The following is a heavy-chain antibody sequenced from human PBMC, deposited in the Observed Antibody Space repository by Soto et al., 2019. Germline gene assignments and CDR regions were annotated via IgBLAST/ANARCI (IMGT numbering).Heavy chain of an antibody. CDR2: LSTTGFT. CDR3: VRDSETSSSWSLDY. V-gene: IGHV3-53*01. D-gene: IGHD6-13*01. Sequence: EVQLVESGGGLIQPGGSLRLSCVASGFNVSSDYMNWVRQAPGKGLEWVSVLSTTGFTSYADSVKGRFTISSDSSKNTLYLQVNSLRVEDTAVYYCVRDSETSSSWSLDYWGQAVLVTVSS. CDR1: GFNVSSDY. J-gene: IGHJ4*02.